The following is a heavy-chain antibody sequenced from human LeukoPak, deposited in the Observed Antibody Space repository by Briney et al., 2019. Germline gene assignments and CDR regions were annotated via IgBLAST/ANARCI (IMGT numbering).Heavy chain of an antibody. Sequence: SETLSLTCTVSGGSISSSSYYWGWIRQPPGKGLEWIGSIYYSGSTYYNPSLKSRVTISVDTSKNQFSLKLSSVTAADTAVYYCARRGYSGYDWTWKYWGQGTLVTVSS. CDR3: ARRGYSGYDWTWKY. CDR1: GGSISSSSYY. J-gene: IGHJ4*02. D-gene: IGHD5-12*01. V-gene: IGHV4-39*01. CDR2: IYYSGST.